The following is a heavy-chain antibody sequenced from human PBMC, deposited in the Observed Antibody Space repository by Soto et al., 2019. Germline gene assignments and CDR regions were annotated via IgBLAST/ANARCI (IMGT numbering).Heavy chain of an antibody. CDR1: GGSISSYY. J-gene: IGHJ4*02. CDR3: ARHRTFGYTLDS. Sequence: SETLSLTCTVSGGSISSYYWSWIRQPPGKGLEWIGSIYNSGSTNYNPSLKSRVTISIDTSKNQFSLKLTSVTAADTAVYYCARHRTFGYTLDSWGQGNLVTVPQ. D-gene: IGHD3-16*02. V-gene: IGHV4-59*01. CDR2: IYNSGST.